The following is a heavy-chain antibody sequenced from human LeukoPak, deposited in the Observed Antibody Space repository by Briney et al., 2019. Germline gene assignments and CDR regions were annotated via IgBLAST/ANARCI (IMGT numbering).Heavy chain of an antibody. CDR3: ATVRRLGYCSGGSCSDAFDI. V-gene: IGHV1-24*01. CDR1: GYTLTELS. J-gene: IGHJ3*02. Sequence: ASVKVSCKVSGYTLTELSMHWVRQAPGKGLEWMGGFDPEDGETIYAQKFQGRVTMTEDTSTDTAYMELSSLRSEDTAVYYCATVRRLGYCSGGSCSDAFDIWGQGTMVTVSS. CDR2: FDPEDGET. D-gene: IGHD2-15*01.